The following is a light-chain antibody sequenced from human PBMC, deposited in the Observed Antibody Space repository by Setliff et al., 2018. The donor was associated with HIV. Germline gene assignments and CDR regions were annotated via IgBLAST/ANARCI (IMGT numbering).Light chain of an antibody. CDR2: GNS. CDR3: QSYDSSLSGYV. Sequence: QSVLTRPPSVSGAPGQRVTISCTGSSSNIGAGYDVHWYQQLPGTAPKLLIYGNSNRPSGVPDRFSGSKSGASASLAITGLQAEDEADYYCQSYDSSLSGYVFGTGTKVTV. CDR1: SSNIGAGYD. J-gene: IGLJ1*01. V-gene: IGLV1-40*01.